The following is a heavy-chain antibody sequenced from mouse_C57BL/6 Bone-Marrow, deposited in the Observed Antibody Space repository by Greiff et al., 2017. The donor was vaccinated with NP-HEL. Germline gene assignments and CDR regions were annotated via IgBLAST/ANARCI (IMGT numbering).Heavy chain of an antibody. CDR3: AREGGYDYDVGAMDY. Sequence: QVQLQQPGAELVMPGASVKLSCKASGYTFTSYWMHWVKQRPGQGLEWIGEIDPSDSYTNYNQKFKGKSTLTVDKSSSTAYMQLSSLTSEDSAVYYCAREGGYDYDVGAMDYWGQGTSVTVSS. CDR1: GYTFTSYW. J-gene: IGHJ4*01. V-gene: IGHV1-69*01. CDR2: IDPSDSYT. D-gene: IGHD2-4*01.